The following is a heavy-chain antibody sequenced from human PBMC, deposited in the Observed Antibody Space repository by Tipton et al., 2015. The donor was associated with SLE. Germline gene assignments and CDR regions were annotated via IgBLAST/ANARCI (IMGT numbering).Heavy chain of an antibody. CDR3: ASPRVGD. V-gene: IGHV3-43*01. J-gene: IGHJ4*02. D-gene: IGHD1-26*01. CDR1: GFTFDDYT. Sequence: SLRLSCAASGFTFDDYTMHWVRQAPGKGLAWVSLISWDGGSKYYADSVKGRFTISRDNSKNTLYLQMNSLRAEDTAVYYCASPRVGDWGQGTLVTVSS. CDR2: ISWDGGSK.